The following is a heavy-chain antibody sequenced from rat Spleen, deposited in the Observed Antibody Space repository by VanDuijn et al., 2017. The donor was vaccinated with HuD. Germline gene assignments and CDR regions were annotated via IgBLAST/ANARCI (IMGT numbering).Heavy chain of an antibody. CDR1: GFTFSDYN. CDR3: AKDREGGYAFDY. CDR2: IIYDGSRT. J-gene: IGHJ2*01. Sequence: EVQLVESGGGLVQPGRSLKLSCAASGFTFSDYNMAWVRQVPKKGLEWVATIIYDGSRTYYPDSVKGRFTISRDNAENTVYLQMNSLRSEDTATYYCAKDREGGYAFDYWGQGVMVTVSS. V-gene: IGHV5S10*01. D-gene: IGHD1-11*01.